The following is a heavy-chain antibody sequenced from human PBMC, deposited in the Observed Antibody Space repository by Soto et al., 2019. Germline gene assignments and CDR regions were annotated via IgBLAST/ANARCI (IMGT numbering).Heavy chain of an antibody. CDR1: GFTFSSYA. J-gene: IGHJ6*02. CDR3: ARDHNSGYDHYYYGMDV. V-gene: IGHV3-30-3*01. D-gene: IGHD5-12*01. CDR2: ISYDGSNK. Sequence: QVQLVESGGGVVQPGRSLRLSCAASGFTFSSYAMHWVRQAPGKGLEWVAVISYDGSNKYYADSVKGRFTISRDNSKNTLYLQMNSLRAEDTPVYYCARDHNSGYDHYYYGMDVWGQGTTVTVSS.